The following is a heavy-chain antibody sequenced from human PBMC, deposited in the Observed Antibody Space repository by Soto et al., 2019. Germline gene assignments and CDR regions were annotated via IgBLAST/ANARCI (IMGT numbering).Heavy chain of an antibody. CDR3: ARDPSHSYYTLFYYFDY. J-gene: IGHJ4*02. Sequence: EVQLVESGGGLIQPGGSLRLSCAASGFTVSRNYMSWVRQAPGKGLEWVSVISGSGSNTYYADSVKGRFTISRDDSKSTLYLQMNSLRAEDTAVYYCARDPSHSYYTLFYYFDYWGQGTLVTVSS. D-gene: IGHD1-26*01. CDR1: GFTVSRNY. CDR2: ISGSGSNT. V-gene: IGHV3-53*01.